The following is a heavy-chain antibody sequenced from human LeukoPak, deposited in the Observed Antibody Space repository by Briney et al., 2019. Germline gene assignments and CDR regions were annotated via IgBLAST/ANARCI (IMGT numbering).Heavy chain of an antibody. J-gene: IGHJ3*02. D-gene: IGHD6-13*01. Sequence: GGSLRPSCAASGCTFSSYSMNWVRQAPGKGLEWVSSISSSSSYIYYADSVKGRFTISRDNAKNSLYLQMNSLRAEDTAVYYCASIAAAGIILGAFDIWGQGTMVTVSS. CDR3: ASIAAAGIILGAFDI. CDR1: GCTFSSYS. V-gene: IGHV3-21*01. CDR2: ISSSSSYI.